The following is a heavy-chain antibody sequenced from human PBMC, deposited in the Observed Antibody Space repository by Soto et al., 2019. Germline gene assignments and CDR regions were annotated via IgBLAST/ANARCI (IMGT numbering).Heavy chain of an antibody. V-gene: IGHV4-39*01. Sequence: SETLSLTCTVSGGSISSSSYYWGWIRQPPGKGLEWIGSIYYSGSTYYNPSLKSRVTISVDTSKNQFSLKLSSVTAADTAVYYCARPADYDYGDYVSSEYFQHWGQGTLVTVSS. D-gene: IGHD4-17*01. J-gene: IGHJ1*01. CDR1: GGSISSSSYY. CDR3: ARPADYDYGDYVSSEYFQH. CDR2: IYYSGST.